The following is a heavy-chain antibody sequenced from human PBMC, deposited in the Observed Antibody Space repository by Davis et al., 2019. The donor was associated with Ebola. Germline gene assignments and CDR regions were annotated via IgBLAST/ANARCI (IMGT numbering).Heavy chain of an antibody. CDR2: IVVGSGNT. CDR3: ARGCSSTSCYSPFYYYGMDV. J-gene: IGHJ6*02. CDR1: GFTFTSSA. D-gene: IGHD2-2*01. Sequence: SVKVSCKASGFTFTSSAVQWVRQARGQRLEWIGWIVVGSGNTNYAQKFQERVTITRDMSTSTAYMELSSLRSEDTAVYYCARGCSSTSCYSPFYYYGMDVWGQGTTVTVSS. V-gene: IGHV1-58*01.